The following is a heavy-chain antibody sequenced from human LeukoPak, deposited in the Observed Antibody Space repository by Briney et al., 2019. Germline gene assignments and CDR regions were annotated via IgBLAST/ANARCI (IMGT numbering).Heavy chain of an antibody. CDR2: IIPIFGTA. CDR3: ARDDYDSSGYYYHGY. V-gene: IGHV1-69*01. D-gene: IGHD3-22*01. Sequence: ASVKVSCTASGGTFSSYAISWVRQAPGQGLEWMACIIPIFGTAYYAQTFQGRVTISADESTSTAYMELSSLRSEDTAVYYCARDDYDSSGYYYHGYWGQGTLVTVSS. CDR1: GGTFSSYA. J-gene: IGHJ4*02.